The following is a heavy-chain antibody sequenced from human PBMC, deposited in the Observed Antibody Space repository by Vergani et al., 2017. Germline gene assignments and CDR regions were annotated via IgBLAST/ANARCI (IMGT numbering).Heavy chain of an antibody. CDR3: ARDIVGATYYYYYGMDV. D-gene: IGHD1-26*01. CDR1: GGSISSGSYY. CDR2: IYTSGST. J-gene: IGHJ6*02. V-gene: IGHV4-61*02. Sequence: QVQLQESGPGLVKPSQTLSLTCTVSGGSISSGSYYWSWIRQPAGKGLERIGRIYTSGSTNYNPSLKSRVTISVDTSKNQFSLKLSSVTAADTAVYYCARDIVGATYYYYYGMDVWGQGTTVTVSS.